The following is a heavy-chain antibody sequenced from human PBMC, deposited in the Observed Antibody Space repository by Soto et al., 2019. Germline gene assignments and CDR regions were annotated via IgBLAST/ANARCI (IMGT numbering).Heavy chain of an antibody. V-gene: IGHV3-9*01. CDR3: TKDAVKYFDGSGYFPN. J-gene: IGHJ4*02. CDR1: GFVFENYA. Sequence: DVQLVETGGGLVHPGRSLRLSCAASGFVFENYAMHWVRQVPGKGLEWVSGISWDSRSLGYADSVKGRCTISRDNGDNSVYLHLNSLKIEDTAFYFCTKDAVKYFDGSGYFPNWGQGTLVTVS. D-gene: IGHD3-22*01. CDR2: ISWDSRSL.